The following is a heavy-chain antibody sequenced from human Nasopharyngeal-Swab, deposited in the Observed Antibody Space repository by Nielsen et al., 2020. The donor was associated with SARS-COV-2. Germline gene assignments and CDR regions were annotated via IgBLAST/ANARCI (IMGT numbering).Heavy chain of an antibody. V-gene: IGHV3-30*18. D-gene: IGHD6-19*01. Sequence: GESLKISCAASGFTFSSYGMHWVRQAPGKGLEWVAVISYDGSNKYYADSVKGRFTISRDNSKNTPYLQMNSLRAEDTAVYYCAKDFRSGWTSYYYYYMDVWGKGTTVTVSS. CDR3: AKDFRSGWTSYYYYYMDV. J-gene: IGHJ6*03. CDR1: GFTFSSYG. CDR2: ISYDGSNK.